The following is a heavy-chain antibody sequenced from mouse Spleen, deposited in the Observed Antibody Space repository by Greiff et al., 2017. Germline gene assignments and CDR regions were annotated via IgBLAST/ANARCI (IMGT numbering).Heavy chain of an antibody. J-gene: IGHJ2*01. Sequence: QVQLQQPGAELVKPGASVKLSCKASGYTFTSYWMQWVKQRPGQGLEWIGEIDPSDSYTNYNQKFKGKATLTVDTSSSTAYMQLSSLTSEDSAVYYCAITTALDYWGQGTTLTVSS. D-gene: IGHD1-2*01. V-gene: IGHV1-50*01. CDR2: IDPSDSYT. CDR3: AITTALDY. CDR1: GYTFTSYW.